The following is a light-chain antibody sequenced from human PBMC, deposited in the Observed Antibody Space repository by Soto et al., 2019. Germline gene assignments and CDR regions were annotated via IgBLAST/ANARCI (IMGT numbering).Light chain of an antibody. CDR1: SSDVGGYNY. CDR2: EVS. CDR3: SSYAGSNDWV. V-gene: IGLV2-8*01. Sequence: QSALTQSPSASGSPGQSVTISCTGTSSDVGGYNYVSWYQQHPGKAPKVIIYEVSERPSGVPDRFSGSKSGNTASLTVSGLQAEDEADYYGSSYAGSNDWVFGGGTKLTVL. J-gene: IGLJ3*02.